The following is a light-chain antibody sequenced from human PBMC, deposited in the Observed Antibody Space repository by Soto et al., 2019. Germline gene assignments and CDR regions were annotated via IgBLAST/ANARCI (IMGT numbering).Light chain of an antibody. V-gene: IGKV1-12*01. CDR3: QQYYSYPIT. Sequence: DIQVTHSPSSVSASVLYRVTITFRASQGIGDRLAWYQHKPGKAPQLLIQTASTLVSGVPSRFSGSGSGTDFTLTISCLQSEDFATYYCQQYYSYPITFGQGTRLEIK. CDR2: TAS. J-gene: IGKJ5*01. CDR1: QGIGDR.